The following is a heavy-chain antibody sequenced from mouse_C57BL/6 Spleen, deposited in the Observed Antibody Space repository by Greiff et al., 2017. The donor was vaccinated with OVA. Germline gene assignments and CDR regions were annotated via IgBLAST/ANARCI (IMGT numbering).Heavy chain of an antibody. J-gene: IGHJ2*01. D-gene: IGHD1-1*01. CDR2: IYPGSGST. Sequence: QVQLQQPGAELVKPGASVKMSCKASGYTFTSYWITWVKQRPGQGLEWIGDIYPGSGSTNYNEEFKSKATLTVDTSSSTAYMQLSSLTSEDSAVYYCARDGNYYGSSLDYWGQGTTLTVSS. CDR1: GYTFTSYW. CDR3: ARDGNYYGSSLDY. V-gene: IGHV1-55*01.